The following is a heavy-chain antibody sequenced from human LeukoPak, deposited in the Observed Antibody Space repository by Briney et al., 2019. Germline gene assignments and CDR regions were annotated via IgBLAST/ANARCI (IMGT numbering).Heavy chain of an antibody. D-gene: IGHD6-19*01. J-gene: IGHJ3*02. V-gene: IGHV4-31*03. CDR3: ARDHSSGGDAFDI. CDR1: GGSVSSGSYY. Sequence: SETLSLTCTVSGGSVSSGSYYWSWIRQPPGKGLEWIGYIYYSGSTYYNPSLKSRVTISVDTSKNQFSLKLSSVTAADTAVYYCARDHSSGGDAFDIWGQGTMVTVSS. CDR2: IYYSGST.